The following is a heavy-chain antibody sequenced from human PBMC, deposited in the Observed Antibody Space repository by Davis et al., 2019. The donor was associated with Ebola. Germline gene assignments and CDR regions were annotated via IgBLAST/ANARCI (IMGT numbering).Heavy chain of an antibody. CDR3: AGQDRGLGY. Sequence: SETLSLTCTAPGGSISTYYWSWIRQPPGKGLEWIGYIYYSGSTNYNPPLKSRVTISVDTSKNQFSLNLSSVTAADTAVYHCAGQDRGLGYWGQGTLVTVSS. J-gene: IGHJ4*02. CDR2: IYYSGST. D-gene: IGHD3-22*01. CDR1: GGSISTYY. V-gene: IGHV4-59*01.